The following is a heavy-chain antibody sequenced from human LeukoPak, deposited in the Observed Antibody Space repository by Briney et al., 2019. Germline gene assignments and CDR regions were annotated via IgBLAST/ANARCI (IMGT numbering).Heavy chain of an antibody. V-gene: IGHV3-21*01. J-gene: IGHJ4*02. Sequence: GGSLRLSCVASGFTFTGYNMNWVRQAPGKGLEWVSCISGSSVNIYYADSGKGRLTISRDNTKRSLYLQMNSLRAEDTAIYYCARGQYAGSLWGQGTLVTVSS. CDR2: ISGSSVNI. CDR3: ARGQYAGSL. CDR1: GFTFTGYN. D-gene: IGHD3-10*01.